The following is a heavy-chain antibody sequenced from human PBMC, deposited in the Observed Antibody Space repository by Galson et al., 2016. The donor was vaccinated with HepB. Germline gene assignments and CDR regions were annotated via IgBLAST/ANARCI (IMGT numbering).Heavy chain of an antibody. Sequence: SLRLSCAASGFTFDDYGMAWVRQAPGKGLEWVSNINWNGGNIVYGDSVKGRFTISRDNATNSVHLQMNSLRADDTAFYYCARGLSGLDDALDIWGQGTLVTVSS. CDR1: GFTFDDYG. CDR2: INWNGGNI. V-gene: IGHV3-20*04. CDR3: ARGLSGLDDALDI. J-gene: IGHJ3*02. D-gene: IGHD1-14*01.